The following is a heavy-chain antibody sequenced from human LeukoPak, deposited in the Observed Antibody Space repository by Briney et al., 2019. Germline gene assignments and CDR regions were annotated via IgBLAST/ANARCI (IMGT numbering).Heavy chain of an antibody. CDR2: INPNSGGT. CDR1: GYTFTGYY. V-gene: IGHV1-2*02. D-gene: IGHD3-3*01. CDR3: ARDRDLGVVIMESWFDP. Sequence: GASVKVSCKASGYTFTGYYIHWVRQAPGQGLEWMGWINPNSGGTNYAQKFQGRVTMTRDTSISTAYMELSRLRSDDTAVYYCARDRDLGVVIMESWFDPWGQGTLVTVSS. J-gene: IGHJ5*02.